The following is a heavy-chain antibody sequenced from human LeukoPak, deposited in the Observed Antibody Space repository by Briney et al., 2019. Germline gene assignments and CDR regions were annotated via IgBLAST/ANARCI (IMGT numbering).Heavy chain of an antibody. V-gene: IGHV1-69*04. CDR3: AREEDLWAAAGTIDY. CDR1: GGTFSSYA. J-gene: IGHJ4*02. D-gene: IGHD6-13*01. Sequence: SVKVSCKASGGTFSSYAISWVRQAPGQALEWIGRIIPIFGIANYAQKFQGRVTITADKSTSTAYMELSSLRSEDTAVYYCAREEDLWAAAGTIDYWGQGTLVTVSS. CDR2: IIPIFGIA.